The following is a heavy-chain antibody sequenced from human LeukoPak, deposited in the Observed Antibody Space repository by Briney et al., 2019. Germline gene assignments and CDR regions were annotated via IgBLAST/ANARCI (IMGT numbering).Heavy chain of an antibody. CDR3: ARMSYDVLTGNYHVFDY. D-gene: IGHD3-9*01. V-gene: IGHV4-59*01. Sequence: SETLSLTCSVSGGFMSSCYWTWVRQPPGKGLEWIGYIYYSGSTNYNPSLKSRVTISIDTSKNQFSLRLNSVTAADTAVYYCARMSYDVLTGNYHVFDYWGQGTLVTVSS. J-gene: IGHJ4*02. CDR2: IYYSGST. CDR1: GGFMSSCY.